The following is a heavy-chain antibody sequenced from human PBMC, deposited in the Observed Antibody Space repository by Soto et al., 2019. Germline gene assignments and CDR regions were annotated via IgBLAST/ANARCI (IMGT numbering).Heavy chain of an antibody. D-gene: IGHD1-26*01. Sequence: SVKVSCKASGGTFSSYAISWVRQAPGQGLEWVGGIIPIFGTANYAQKFQGRVTITADESTSTAYMELSSLRSEDTAVYYCARLGGSYAVPHFDYWGQGTLVTVSS. V-gene: IGHV1-69*13. CDR1: GGTFSSYA. CDR2: IIPIFGTA. J-gene: IGHJ4*02. CDR3: ARLGGSYAVPHFDY.